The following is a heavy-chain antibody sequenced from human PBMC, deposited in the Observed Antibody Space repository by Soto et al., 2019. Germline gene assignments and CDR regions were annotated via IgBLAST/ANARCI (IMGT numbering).Heavy chain of an antibody. J-gene: IGHJ4*02. CDR2: IYPDDSET. CDR3: VIVYGDERRGLDY. V-gene: IGHV5-51*01. CDR1: GYNFTKNW. D-gene: IGHD2-21*02. Sequence: PGESLKISCKGTGYNFTKNWIGWVRQMPGKGLEWMGIIYPDDSETRYSPSFQGQVTISVDKSKNTAYLHWSSLKAPDTAMYYCVIVYGDERRGLDYWGPGTPVTVSS.